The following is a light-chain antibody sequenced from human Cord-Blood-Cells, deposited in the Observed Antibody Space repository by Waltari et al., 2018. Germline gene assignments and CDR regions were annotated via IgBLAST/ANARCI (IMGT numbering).Light chain of an antibody. CDR2: DVS. J-gene: IGLJ1*01. V-gene: IGLV2-11*01. CDR3: CSYAGSYTFYV. CDR1: SSDVGGYNY. Sequence: QSALTQPRSVSGSPGQSVTNSCTGTSSDVGGYNYVPWYQQHPGKAPKLMIYDVSKRPSGVPDRFSGSKSGNTASLTISGLQADDEADYYCCSYAGSYTFYVFGTGTKVTVL.